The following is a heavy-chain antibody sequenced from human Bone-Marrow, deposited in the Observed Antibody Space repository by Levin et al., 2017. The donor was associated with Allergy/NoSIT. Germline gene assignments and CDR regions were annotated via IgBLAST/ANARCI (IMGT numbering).Heavy chain of an antibody. J-gene: IGHJ5*02. D-gene: IGHD3-10*01. CDR1: GFTFSSSA. CDR3: VKAFGYYGA. V-gene: IGHV3-64D*06. Sequence: SCSASGFTFSSSAMHWVRQAPGKGLEYVSAVSNNGGSTYYADSVKGRFTISRDNSKNTLYLQMSSLRPEDTSVYYCVKAFGYYGAWGQGTLVTVSS. CDR2: VSNNGGST.